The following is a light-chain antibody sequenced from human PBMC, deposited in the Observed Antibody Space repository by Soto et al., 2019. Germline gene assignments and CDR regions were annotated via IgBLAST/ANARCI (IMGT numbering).Light chain of an antibody. V-gene: IGLV2-14*01. CDR1: SSDVGGYNY. CDR2: DVS. Sequence: QSVLTQPASVSGSPGQSITITCTGTSSDVGGYNYVSWYQQHPGKAPKLMIYDVSNRPSGVSNRFAGSKSGNTASLTISGLQAEDEADYYCSSYTSSSTLGVFGGGTKVTFL. J-gene: IGLJ3*02. CDR3: SSYTSSSTLGV.